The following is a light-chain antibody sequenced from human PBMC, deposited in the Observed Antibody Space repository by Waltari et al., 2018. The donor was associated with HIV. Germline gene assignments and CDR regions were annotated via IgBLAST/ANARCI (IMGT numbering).Light chain of an antibody. V-gene: IGKV1-27*01. Sequence: DVQMTQSPSSLSASVGDRVAITYRASQGIGTELAWYQQKPGKVPKLLIYAASTLQSGVPSRFSGGGSGTDFILTITNLQTEHFSFYYCQRYDRAPYTFGPGTRLELK. CDR1: QGIGTE. J-gene: IGKJ2*01. CDR2: AAS. CDR3: QRYDRAPYT.